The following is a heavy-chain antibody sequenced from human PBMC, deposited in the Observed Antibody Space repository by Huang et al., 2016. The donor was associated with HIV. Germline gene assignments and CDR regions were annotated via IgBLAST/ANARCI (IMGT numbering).Heavy chain of an antibody. V-gene: IGHV1-18*01. D-gene: IGHD4-4*01. CDR3: ARDPYYSNRWKRNDASFL. CDR2: IGSDSRDK. CDR1: GYDFGSYG. J-gene: IGHJ3*01. Sequence: QVQLVQSGGEVMQPGASVRVSCKASGYDFGSYGMSWVRQAPGQGIELRGGIGSDSRDKSAEQKFQGRVTMTTDTSTTTTYMELRSLRSDDTAMYYCARDPYYSNRWKRNDASFLWGQGTMITVSS.